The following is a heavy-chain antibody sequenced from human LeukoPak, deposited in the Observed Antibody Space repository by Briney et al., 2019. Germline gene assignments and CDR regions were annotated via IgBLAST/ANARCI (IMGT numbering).Heavy chain of an antibody. D-gene: IGHD6-13*01. CDR1: GYTFTSYC. CDR2: LNPSGGGT. V-gene: IGHV1-46*01. CDR3: ARETDIASAANYFDY. J-gene: IGHJ4*02. Sequence: SVKVSCKASGYTFTSYCIHWVRQAPGQGLEWMGILNPSGGGTTYAQKFQGRVTMTSDMSTSTVYMELSSLRSEDTAVYYCARETDIASAANYFDYWGQGTLVTVSS.